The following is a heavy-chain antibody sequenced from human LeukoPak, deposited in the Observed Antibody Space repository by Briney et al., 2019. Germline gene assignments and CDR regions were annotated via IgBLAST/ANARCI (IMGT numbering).Heavy chain of an antibody. Sequence: SETLSLTCTVSGASISSYYWGGIRQPPGKGLEWIGDIYYSGSIKYNPSLKSRVTMSVDTSKNQFSLKLSSVTAADTAIYYCARENPSGYYNRPIDYWGQGTLVTVSS. D-gene: IGHD3-22*01. J-gene: IGHJ4*02. V-gene: IGHV4-59*13. CDR3: ARENPSGYYNRPIDY. CDR2: IYYSGSI. CDR1: GASISSYY.